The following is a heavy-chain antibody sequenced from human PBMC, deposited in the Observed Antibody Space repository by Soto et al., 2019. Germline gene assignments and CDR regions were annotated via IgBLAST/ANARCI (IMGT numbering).Heavy chain of an antibody. Sequence: SETLSLTCAVSGASISRYFWTWIRQPPGKGLEWIGNTHSNGNRYCSPSLKSRATISEDTSNNQFSLKLSAVSAADTAVYYCARGWKLDEIGGNTAFLMWGQEKVVTVSS. CDR3: ARGWKLDEIGGNTAFLM. CDR1: GASISRYF. J-gene: IGHJ3*01. CDR2: THSNGNR. D-gene: IGHD1-26*01. V-gene: IGHV4-59*01.